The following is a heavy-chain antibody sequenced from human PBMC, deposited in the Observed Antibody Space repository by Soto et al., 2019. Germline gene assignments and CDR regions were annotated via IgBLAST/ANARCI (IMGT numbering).Heavy chain of an antibody. D-gene: IGHD3-3*01. CDR3: AKCEGDYDFWSGPGMDV. CDR1: GFTFSSYG. Sequence: GWSLRLSCAASGFTFSSYGMHWVRQAPGKGLEWVAVISYDGSNKYYADSVKGRFTISRDNSKNTLYLQMNSLRAEDTAVYYCAKCEGDYDFWSGPGMDVWGQGTTVTVSS. J-gene: IGHJ6*02. CDR2: ISYDGSNK. V-gene: IGHV3-30*18.